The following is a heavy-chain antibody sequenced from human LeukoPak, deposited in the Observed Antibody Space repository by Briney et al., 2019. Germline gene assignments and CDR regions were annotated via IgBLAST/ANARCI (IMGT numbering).Heavy chain of an antibody. J-gene: IGHJ6*03. V-gene: IGHV4-39*01. D-gene: IGHD6-19*01. CDR2: IYYSGTT. Sequence: PSETLFLTCTVSGGSIDSSSYYWDWIRQPPGKGLEWLGNIYYSGTTFYTSSLKSRVTISADMSKNQFSLRLTYVTAADTAVYYCARQRADYFYHYMDVWGKGTTVIVSS. CDR1: GGSIDSSSYY. CDR3: ARQRADYFYHYMDV.